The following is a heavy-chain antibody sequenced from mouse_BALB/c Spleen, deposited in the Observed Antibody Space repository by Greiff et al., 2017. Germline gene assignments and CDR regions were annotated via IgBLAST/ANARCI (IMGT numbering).Heavy chain of an antibody. V-gene: IGHV6-6*02. Sequence: EVQLVESGGGLVQPGGSMKLSCVASGFTFSNYWMNWVRQSPEKGLEWVAEIRLKSNNYATHYAESVKGRFTISRDDSKSSVYLQMNNLRAEDTGIYYCTRKRDYIFDYWGQGTTLTVSS. J-gene: IGHJ2*01. CDR1: GFTFSNYW. CDR2: IRLKSNNYAT. D-gene: IGHD2-4*01. CDR3: TRKRDYIFDY.